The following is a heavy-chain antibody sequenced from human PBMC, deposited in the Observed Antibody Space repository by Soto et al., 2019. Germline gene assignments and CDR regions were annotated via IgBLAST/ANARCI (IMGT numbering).Heavy chain of an antibody. V-gene: IGHV4-34*01. CDR2: INHSGST. Sequence: SETLSLTCAVYGGSFSGYYWSWIRQPPGKGLEWIGEINHSGSTNYNPSLKSRVTISVDTSKNQFSLKLSSVTAADTAVYYCARDLVVVVPAKSHSIKSKGFDYWGQGTLVTVSS. CDR1: GGSFSGYY. J-gene: IGHJ4*02. D-gene: IGHD2-2*01. CDR3: ARDLVVVVPAKSHSIKSKGFDY.